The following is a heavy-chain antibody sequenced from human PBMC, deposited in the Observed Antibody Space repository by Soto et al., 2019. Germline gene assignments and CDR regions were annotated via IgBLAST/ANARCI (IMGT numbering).Heavy chain of an antibody. Sequence: EVQLVESGGGLVQPGGSLRLSCAGSGFTFYNYQMNWVRQAPGKGLEWVSHISGSGSNIYYGDSVKGRFTISRDNAKNSLYLQMNSLRAEDTAVYYCARGYSSGWSRGGYFDYWGQGTLVIVSS. J-gene: IGHJ4*02. CDR1: GFTFYNYQ. V-gene: IGHV3-48*03. CDR3: ARGYSSGWSRGGYFDY. CDR2: ISGSGSNI. D-gene: IGHD6-19*01.